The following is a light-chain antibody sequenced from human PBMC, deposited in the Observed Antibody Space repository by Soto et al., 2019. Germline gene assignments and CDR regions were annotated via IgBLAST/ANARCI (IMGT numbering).Light chain of an antibody. V-gene: IGLV2-14*01. CDR3: SSYTSSSTPYV. CDR1: SSDVGGYNY. Sequence: QSVLTQPASVSGSPGQSSTISCTGTSSDVGGYNYVSWYQQHPGKAPKLMIYEVSNRPSGVSNRFSGSKSGNTASLTISGLQAEDEADYYCSSYTSSSTPYVFGTGTKVTV. J-gene: IGLJ1*01. CDR2: EVS.